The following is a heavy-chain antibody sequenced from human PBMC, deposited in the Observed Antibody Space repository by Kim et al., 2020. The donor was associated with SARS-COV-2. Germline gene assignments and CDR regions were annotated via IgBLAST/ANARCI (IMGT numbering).Heavy chain of an antibody. J-gene: IGHJ3*02. V-gene: IGHV1-69*04. Sequence: SVKVSCKASGGTFSSYAISWVRQAPVQGLEWMGRIIPILGIANYAQKFQVRVTITSDKSTSTAYMELSSLRSEDTAVYYCARAQRQIYYYDSSGYDAFDTWGQGKMVNVSS. D-gene: IGHD3-22*01. CDR1: GGTFSSYA. CDR2: IIPILGIA. CDR3: ARAQRQIYYYDSSGYDAFDT.